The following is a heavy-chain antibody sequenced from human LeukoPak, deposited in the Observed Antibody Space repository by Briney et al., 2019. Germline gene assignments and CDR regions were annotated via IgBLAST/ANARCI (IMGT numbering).Heavy chain of an antibody. D-gene: IGHD3-22*01. V-gene: IGHV4-31*03. J-gene: IGHJ1*01. CDR1: GGSISSGGYY. Sequence: SETLSLTFTVSGGSISSGGYYWSWIRQHPGKGLEWIGFIYYSGSTYYKPSLQSRLTISVDTSKNQFSLKLSSVTAADTAVYYCATYNSRNAREFQSWGQGTLVTVSS. CDR2: IYYSGST. CDR3: ATYNSRNAREFQS.